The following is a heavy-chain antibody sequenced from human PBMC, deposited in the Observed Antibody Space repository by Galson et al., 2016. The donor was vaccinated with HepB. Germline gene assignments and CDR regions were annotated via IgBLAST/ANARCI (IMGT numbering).Heavy chain of an antibody. J-gene: IGHJ4*02. CDR1: GGSISSGGYY. Sequence: QVQLQESGPGLVKPSQTLSLTCTVSGGSISSGGYYWSWIRQPPGKGLEWIGYSHNSGSSYYNPPLKSRVSITLDTSKTQLSLNLVSVPAADTATYYWARYIVLVAYDSWGPGNLVTVSS. D-gene: IGHD2-8*02. CDR3: ARYIVLVAYDS. CDR2: SHNSGSS. V-gene: IGHV4-30-4*01.